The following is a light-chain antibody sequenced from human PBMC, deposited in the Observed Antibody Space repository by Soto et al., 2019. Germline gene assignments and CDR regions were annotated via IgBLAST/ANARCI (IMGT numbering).Light chain of an antibody. CDR2: GVF. J-gene: IGKJ2*01. V-gene: IGKV3-20*01. Sequence: ETVLTQSPGTVSLSPGERATLSCTTSQTVNSDYLAWYQQKPGQAPRLLIYGVFNRATGIPDRVIGSGSGTYFTLTISGLEPEDSAVYYCQHYDGSPRTFGQGTNLEI. CDR3: QHYDGSPRT. CDR1: QTVNSDY.